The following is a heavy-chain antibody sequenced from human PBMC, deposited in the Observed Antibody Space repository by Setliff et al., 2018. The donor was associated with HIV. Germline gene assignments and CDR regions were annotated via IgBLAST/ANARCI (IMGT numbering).Heavy chain of an antibody. CDR1: GGSISSHY. CDR2: IHTSGSS. D-gene: IGHD6-6*01. J-gene: IGHJ4*02. Sequence: SETLSLTCTVSGGSISSHYWTWIRQPPGRGLEWIGHIHTSGSSSYNPSLKSRVIISLDTSKNQISLKLNSVTAADTAVYYCARDLLGSSSLVDYWGQGTLVTVSS. CDR3: ARDLLGSSSLVDY. V-gene: IGHV4-4*08.